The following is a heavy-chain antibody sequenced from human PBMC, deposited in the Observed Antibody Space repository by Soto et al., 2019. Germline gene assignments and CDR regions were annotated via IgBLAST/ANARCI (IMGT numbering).Heavy chain of an antibody. V-gene: IGHV1-18*01. Sequence: QVQLVQSRAEVKNPGASVKVSCKASGYSFTRYGIAWARQAPGQGLEWMGWINTYNGNTNYAQNLQGRVTLTTDTSTSTAYMELPSLRSNDTAIYYCAMVDVYVTPSPQDVW. D-gene: IGHD3-16*01. CDR2: INTYNGNT. J-gene: IGHJ6*01. CDR3: AMVDVYVTPSPQDV. CDR1: GYSFTRYG.